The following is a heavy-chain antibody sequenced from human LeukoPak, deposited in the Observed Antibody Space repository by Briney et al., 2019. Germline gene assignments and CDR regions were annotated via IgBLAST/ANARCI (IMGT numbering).Heavy chain of an antibody. Sequence: SETLSLTCAVYGGSFSNYYWSWIRQPPGKGLEWIGTIYYSGSTYYNPSLTSRVTISVDTSKNQFSLKLSSVTAADTAVYYCARHKDYYYSYMDVWGKGTTVTISS. CDR1: GGSFSNYY. J-gene: IGHJ6*03. CDR3: ARHKDYYYSYMDV. V-gene: IGHV4-39*01. CDR2: IYYSGST.